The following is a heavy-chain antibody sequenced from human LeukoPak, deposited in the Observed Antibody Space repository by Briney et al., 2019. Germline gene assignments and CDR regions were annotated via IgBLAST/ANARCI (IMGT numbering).Heavy chain of an antibody. D-gene: IGHD1-14*01. CDR3: AKVSGGGLYYDGMDV. Sequence: PGGSLRLSCAASGFTFSSYAMHWVRQAPGKRLEWVSVISGSGGTTYYADSVKGRFTISRDSSKNTLYLQMNSLRAEDTAVYYCAKVSGGGLYYDGMDVWGQGTTVTVSS. CDR2: ISGSGGTT. V-gene: IGHV3-23*01. J-gene: IGHJ6*02. CDR1: GFTFSSYA.